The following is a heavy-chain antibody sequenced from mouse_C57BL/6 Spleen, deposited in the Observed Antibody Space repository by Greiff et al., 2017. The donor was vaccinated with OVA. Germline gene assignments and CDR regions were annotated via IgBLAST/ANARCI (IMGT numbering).Heavy chain of an antibody. J-gene: IGHJ3*01. V-gene: IGHV1-82*01. CDR1: GYAFSSSW. Sequence: QVQLQQSGPELVKPGASVKISCKASGYAFSSSWMNWVKQRPGEGLEWIGRIYPGDGDTNYNGKFKGTATLTADKSSSTAYMQLSSLTSEDSAVYFCARSGGDYDGYWAGFAYWGQGNLGNVSA. CDR3: ARSGGDYDGYWAGFAY. D-gene: IGHD2-3*01. CDR2: IYPGDGDT.